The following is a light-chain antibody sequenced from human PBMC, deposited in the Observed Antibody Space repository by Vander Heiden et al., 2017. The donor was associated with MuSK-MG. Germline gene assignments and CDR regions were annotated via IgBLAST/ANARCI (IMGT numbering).Light chain of an antibody. CDR2: DVS. J-gene: IGLJ2*01. CDR1: SRDVGGYKY. Sequence: QSALTQPASVSGSPGLSITISCTGTSRDVGGYKYVSWYQQHPGQAPKLMIYDVSNRPSGVSNRFSGSKSGNTASLTISGLQAEDEADYYCSSYRSSSTPVVFGGGTKLTVL. CDR3: SSYRSSSTPVV. V-gene: IGLV2-14*01.